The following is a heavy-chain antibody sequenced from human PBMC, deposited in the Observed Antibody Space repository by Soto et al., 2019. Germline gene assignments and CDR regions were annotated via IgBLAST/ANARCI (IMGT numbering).Heavy chain of an antibody. Sequence: QVQLQESGPGLVKPSGTLSLTCAVSDGSISTNWWSWVRQPPGKGLEWIGEIYHSGPTNYHPSLKSRVTILIDKSKNQFSLDLASVTAADTAIYYCARHIAVPTTRGFDYWGQGTLVTVSS. CDR1: DGSISTNW. CDR3: ARHIAVPTTRGFDY. D-gene: IGHD6-19*01. CDR2: IYHSGPT. J-gene: IGHJ4*02. V-gene: IGHV4-4*02.